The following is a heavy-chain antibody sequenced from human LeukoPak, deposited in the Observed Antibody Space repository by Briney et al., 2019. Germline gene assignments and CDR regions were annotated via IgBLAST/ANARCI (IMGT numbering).Heavy chain of an antibody. V-gene: IGHV3-11*01. CDR3: ARHDTAMATDYGMDV. D-gene: IGHD5-18*01. CDR1: GFTFSDYY. J-gene: IGHJ6*02. Sequence: GGSLRLSCASSGFTFSDYYMSWIRQAPGKGLEWVSYISSRGSTIYYADSVKGRFTISRDNAKNSLYLQMNSLRAEDTAVYYCARHDTAMATDYGMDVWGQGTTVTVSS. CDR2: ISSRGSTI.